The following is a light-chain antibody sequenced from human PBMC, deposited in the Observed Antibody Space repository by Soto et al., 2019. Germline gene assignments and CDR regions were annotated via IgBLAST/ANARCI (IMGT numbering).Light chain of an antibody. CDR3: QQYSSSPPIT. CDR2: GAS. CDR1: QSVTSSY. Sequence: EIVLTQSADTLSLSPGEGATLSCRASQSVTSSYLAWYQQKPGQAPRLPIYGASSRATGIPDRFSGSGSETDFTLTISRLEPEDFAVYYCQQYSSSPPITFGQGTRLEIK. V-gene: IGKV3-20*01. J-gene: IGKJ5*01.